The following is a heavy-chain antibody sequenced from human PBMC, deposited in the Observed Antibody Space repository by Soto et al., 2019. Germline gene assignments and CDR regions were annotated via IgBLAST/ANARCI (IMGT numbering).Heavy chain of an antibody. Sequence: ASVKVSCKASGYTFTSYGISWVRQAPGQGLEWMGWISAYNGNTNYAQKLQGRVTMTTDTSTSTAYMELRSLRSDDTAVYYCARVGYSSSTSCYRKLKWFDPWGQGTLVTVS. D-gene: IGHD2-2*01. J-gene: IGHJ5*02. CDR3: ARVGYSSSTSCYRKLKWFDP. V-gene: IGHV1-18*01. CDR1: GYTFTSYG. CDR2: ISAYNGNT.